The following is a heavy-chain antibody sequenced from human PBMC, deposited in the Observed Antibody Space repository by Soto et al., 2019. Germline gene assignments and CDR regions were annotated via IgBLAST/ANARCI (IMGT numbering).Heavy chain of an antibody. CDR1: GFTFSDYW. CDR3: ARGKKNMYGKDY. Sequence: EVQLVESGGALVQPGGSLRLSCAASGFTFSDYWMHWVRQAPGKGLVWVSRIKGDESSTNYADSVKGRFSISRDNAKNTVYLQINGLRGDDTAVYYCARGKKNMYGKDYWGQGTLVTVSS. D-gene: IGHD2-8*01. V-gene: IGHV3-74*01. J-gene: IGHJ4*02. CDR2: IKGDESST.